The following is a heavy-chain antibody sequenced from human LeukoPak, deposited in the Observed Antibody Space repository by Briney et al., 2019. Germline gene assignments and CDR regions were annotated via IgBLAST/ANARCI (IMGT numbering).Heavy chain of an antibody. Sequence: PGGSLRLSCAASGFTFSSYSMNWVRQAPGKGLEWVSSISSSSSYIYYADSVKGRFTISRDNAKNSLYLQMNSLRAEDTAVYYCARGRTVDQYQLAYSYCFDYWGQGTLVTVSS. V-gene: IGHV3-21*01. CDR3: ARGRTVDQYQLAYSYCFDY. J-gene: IGHJ4*02. CDR1: GFTFSSYS. D-gene: IGHD2-2*01. CDR2: ISSSSSYI.